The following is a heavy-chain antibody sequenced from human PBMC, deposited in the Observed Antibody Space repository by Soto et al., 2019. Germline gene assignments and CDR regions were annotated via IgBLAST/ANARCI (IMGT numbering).Heavy chain of an antibody. CDR2: ISSSSSTI. J-gene: IGHJ6*03. Sequence: EVQLVESGGGLVQPGGSLRLSCAASGFTFSSYSKNWVRQAPGKGLEWVSYISSSSSTIYYADSVKGRFTISRDNAKNSLYLQMNSLRAEDTAVYYCARGGGSGSYSPYYYYYMDVWGKGTTVTVSS. CDR3: ARGGGSGSYSPYYYYYMDV. D-gene: IGHD3-10*01. CDR1: GFTFSSYS. V-gene: IGHV3-48*01.